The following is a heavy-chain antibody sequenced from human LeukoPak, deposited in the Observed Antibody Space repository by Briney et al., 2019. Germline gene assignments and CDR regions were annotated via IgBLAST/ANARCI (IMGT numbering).Heavy chain of an antibody. CDR3: AREGAVAGTDY. Sequence: GGSLRLSCAASGFTFSSYWMHWVRQAPWKGLVWVSRINSDGSSTSYADSVKGRFTISRDNAKNTLYLQMNSLRAEDTAVYYCAREGAVAGTDYWGQGTLVTVSS. CDR1: GFTFSSYW. V-gene: IGHV3-74*01. D-gene: IGHD6-19*01. J-gene: IGHJ4*02. CDR2: INSDGSST.